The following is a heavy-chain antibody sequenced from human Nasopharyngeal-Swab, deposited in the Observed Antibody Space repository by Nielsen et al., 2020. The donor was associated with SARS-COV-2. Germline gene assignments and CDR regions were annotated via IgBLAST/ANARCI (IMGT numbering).Heavy chain of an antibody. CDR1: GFTFNTYS. CDR3: ARDGLDYDFWSAYFMDV. Sequence: GESLKISCAGSGFTFNTYSMIWVRQVPGEGLKWVSSISGSGSYVYYADSVKGRFTISKDSAKNSLYLQMNSLRAEDTAVYYCARDGLDYDFWSAYFMDVWGQGTTVTVSS. J-gene: IGHJ6*02. D-gene: IGHD3-3*01. CDR2: ISGSGSYV. V-gene: IGHV3-21*01.